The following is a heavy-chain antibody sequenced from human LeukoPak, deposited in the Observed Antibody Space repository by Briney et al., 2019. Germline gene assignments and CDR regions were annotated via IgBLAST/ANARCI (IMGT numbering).Heavy chain of an antibody. J-gene: IGHJ6*02. CDR1: GGTFSGYA. CDR2: IIPIFGTA. D-gene: IGHD3-10*01. V-gene: IGHV1-69*13. Sequence: SVKVSCKASGGTFSGYAISWVRQAPGQGLEWMGGIIPIFGTANYAQKFQGRVTITADESTSTAYMELSSLRSEDTAVYYCARADPSSRHVVRGVIGFNYYYGMDVWGQGTTVTVSS. CDR3: ARADPSSRHVVRGVIGFNYYYGMDV.